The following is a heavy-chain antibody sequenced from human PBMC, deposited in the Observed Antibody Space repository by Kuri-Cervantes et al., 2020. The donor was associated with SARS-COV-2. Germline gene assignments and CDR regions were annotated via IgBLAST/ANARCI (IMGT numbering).Heavy chain of an antibody. CDR3: ARAHSGSYFGNDY. Sequence: SQTLSLTCAVYGGSFSGYYWCWIRQPPGKGLEWIGEINHSGSTNYNPSLKSRVTISVDTSKNQFSLKLSSVTAADTAVYYCARAHSGSYFGNDYWGQGTLVTVSS. D-gene: IGHD1-26*01. CDR2: INHSGST. J-gene: IGHJ4*02. CDR1: GGSFSGYY. V-gene: IGHV4-34*01.